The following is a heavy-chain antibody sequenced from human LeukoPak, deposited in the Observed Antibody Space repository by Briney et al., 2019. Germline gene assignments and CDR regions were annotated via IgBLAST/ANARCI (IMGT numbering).Heavy chain of an antibody. CDR1: GFTFSSHW. CDR3: AKDLTDDKGPFDY. J-gene: IGHJ4*02. V-gene: IGHV3-7*03. CDR2: IKEDGSVK. Sequence: GGSLRLSCTASGFTFSSHWMTWVRQPPGKGLEWVANIKEDGSVKYYVDSVKGRFTISRDNAKNSLYLQMNSLRAEDTALYYCAKDLTDDKGPFDYWGQGTLVTVSS. D-gene: IGHD1-14*01.